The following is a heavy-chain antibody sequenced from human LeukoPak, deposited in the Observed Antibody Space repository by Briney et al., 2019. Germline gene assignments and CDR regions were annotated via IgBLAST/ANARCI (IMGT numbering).Heavy chain of an antibody. Sequence: SGGSLRLSCAASGXTFSNYEMIWVRQAPGKGLEWVSYISSRGTTIYYADSVKGGFTICRENAKNSLYLKMNSLRAEDTAIYYCATKRAVRGDYWGQGTLVTVSS. CDR2: ISSRGTTI. CDR3: ATKRAVRGDY. V-gene: IGHV3-48*03. CDR1: GXTFSNYE. D-gene: IGHD3-10*01. J-gene: IGHJ4*02.